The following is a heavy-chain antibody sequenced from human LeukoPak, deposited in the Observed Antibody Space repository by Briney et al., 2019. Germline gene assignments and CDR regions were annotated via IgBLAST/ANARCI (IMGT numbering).Heavy chain of an antibody. CDR2: ISGSGGST. D-gene: IGHD3-10*01. Sequence: PGGSLRLSCAASGFTFSSYAMSWVRQAPGKGLEWVSAISGSGGSTYYADSVKGRFTISRDDSKNTLYVQMNSLRAEDTAVYFCVRVRGVTFDYWGQGTLVIVSS. CDR1: GFTFSSYA. J-gene: IGHJ4*02. V-gene: IGHV3-23*01. CDR3: VRVRGVTFDY.